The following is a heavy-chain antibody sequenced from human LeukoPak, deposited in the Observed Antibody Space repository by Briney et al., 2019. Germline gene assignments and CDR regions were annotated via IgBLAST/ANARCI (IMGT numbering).Heavy chain of an antibody. V-gene: IGHV3-9*01. CDR3: AKDPTAYCGGDCSRGGYFDY. J-gene: IGHJ4*02. CDR2: ISWNSGSI. D-gene: IGHD2-21*02. Sequence: SGGSLRLSCATSGFTFDDYAMHWVRQVPGKGLEWVSGISWNSGSIGYADSVKGRFTISRDNAKNSLYLQMNSLRAEDTALYYCAKDPTAYCGGDCSRGGYFDYWGQGTLVTVSS. CDR1: GFTFDDYA.